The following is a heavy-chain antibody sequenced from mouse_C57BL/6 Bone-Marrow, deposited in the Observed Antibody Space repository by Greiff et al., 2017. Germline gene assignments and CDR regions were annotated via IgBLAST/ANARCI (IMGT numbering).Heavy chain of an antibody. V-gene: IGHV1-64*01. J-gene: IGHJ3*01. CDR1: GHTFTSYW. CDR2: IHPNSGST. D-gene: IGHD2-2*01. CDR3: ASLLWLRRRRFAY. Sequence: VQLQQPGAELVKPGASVQLSCKASGHTFTSYWMHSVKQRPGQVLAWIGMIHPNSGSTNYNEKFKSKATLTVDTSSSTAYMQLSSLTPEDSAVYYCASLLWLRRRRFAYWCLGTLVTVSA.